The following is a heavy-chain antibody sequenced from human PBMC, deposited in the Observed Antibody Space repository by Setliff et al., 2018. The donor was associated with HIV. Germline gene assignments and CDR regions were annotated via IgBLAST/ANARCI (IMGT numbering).Heavy chain of an antibody. D-gene: IGHD2-21*02. Sequence: SVKVSCKTSGGTFSSYGISWVRQAPGRGLDWMGGIIPAFGTANYAQKFQGRVTITRDTSASTAYMEPSSLRSEDTAVYYCARDSSYCGGDCRYGMDVWGQGTTVTVSS. V-gene: IGHV1-69*05. CDR2: IIPAFGTA. J-gene: IGHJ6*02. CDR3: ARDSSYCGGDCRYGMDV. CDR1: GGTFSSYG.